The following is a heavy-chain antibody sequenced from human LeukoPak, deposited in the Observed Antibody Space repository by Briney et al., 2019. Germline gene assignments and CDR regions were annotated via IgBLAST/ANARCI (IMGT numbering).Heavy chain of an antibody. CDR3: AREDLYDSSGSFDY. J-gene: IGHJ4*02. V-gene: IGHV4-59*12. CDR2: IYYSGST. D-gene: IGHD3-22*01. Sequence: PSETLSLTCTVSGGSISSYYWSWIRQPPGKGLEWIGYIYYSGSTNYNPSLKSRVTISVDTSKNQFSLKLSSVTAADTAVYYCAREDLYDSSGSFDYWGQGTLVTVSS. CDR1: GGSISSYY.